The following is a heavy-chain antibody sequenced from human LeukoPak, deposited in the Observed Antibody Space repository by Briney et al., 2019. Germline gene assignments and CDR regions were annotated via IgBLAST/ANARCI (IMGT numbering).Heavy chain of an antibody. Sequence: SETLSLTCAVSGGPIRSYYWSWIRQPPGKGLEWIGYVYYSGSTNYNPSLKSRVTISVDTSKNQFSLKLSSVTAADTAVYYCASGSSYFDLWGQGTLVTVSS. CDR1: GGPIRSYY. V-gene: IGHV4-59*12. CDR3: ASGSSYFDL. J-gene: IGHJ4*02. CDR2: VYYSGST. D-gene: IGHD1-26*01.